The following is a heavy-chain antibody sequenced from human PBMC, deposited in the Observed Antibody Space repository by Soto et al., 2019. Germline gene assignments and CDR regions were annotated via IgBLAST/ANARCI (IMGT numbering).Heavy chain of an antibody. CDR2: IYWDDDK. V-gene: IGHV2-5*02. CDR3: AHLVVAGLTYYFDY. J-gene: IGHJ4*02. CDR1: GFSLSTSAVG. D-gene: IGHD2-15*01. Sequence: SGPTLGNPPQTLTPTCTFSGFSLSTSAVGVGWIRQPPGKALEWLAFIYWDDDKRYSPSLKSSLTITKDTSKNQVVLAMTNMDPVDTATYYCAHLVVAGLTYYFDYWGQGTLVTVSS.